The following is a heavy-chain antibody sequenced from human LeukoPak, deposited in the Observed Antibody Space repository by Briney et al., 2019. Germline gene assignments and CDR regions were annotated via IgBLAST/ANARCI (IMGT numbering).Heavy chain of an antibody. Sequence: GGSLRLSCAASGFTFSSYAMSWVRQAPGKGLEWVSAISGSGGSTYYADSVKGRFTISRDNSKNTLYLQMNSLRAEDTAVYYCANHPSELRYSSSYADWNWFDPWGQGTLVTVSS. D-gene: IGHD6-13*01. CDR1: GFTFSSYA. CDR3: ANHPSELRYSSSYADWNWFDP. V-gene: IGHV3-23*01. CDR2: ISGSGGST. J-gene: IGHJ5*02.